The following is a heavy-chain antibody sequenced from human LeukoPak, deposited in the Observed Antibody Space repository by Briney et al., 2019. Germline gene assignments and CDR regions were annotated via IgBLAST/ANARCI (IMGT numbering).Heavy chain of an antibody. CDR2: FSSSSSTI. CDR3: ARDGTGDFWSGYYYFDY. V-gene: IGHV3-48*02. D-gene: IGHD3-3*01. J-gene: IGHJ4*02. CDR1: GFTFSSYS. Sequence: GGSLGLSCAASGFTFSSYSMNWVRQAPGKGREGVPSFSSSSSTIYYADSVKGRFTISRDNAKNSLYLQMNSLRDEDTAVYYCARDGTGDFWSGYYYFDYWGQGTLVTVSS.